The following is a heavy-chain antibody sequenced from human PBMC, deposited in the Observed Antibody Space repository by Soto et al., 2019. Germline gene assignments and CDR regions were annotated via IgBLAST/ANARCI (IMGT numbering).Heavy chain of an antibody. CDR3: ARYTMTTVNNWFDP. D-gene: IGHD4-17*01. J-gene: IGHJ5*02. CDR2: IYYSGST. V-gene: IGHV4-59*01. CDR1: GGSISSYY. Sequence: SETLSLTCTVSGGSISSYYWSWIRQPPGKGLEWIGYIYYSGSTNYNPSLKSRVTISVDTSKNQFSLKLSSVTAADTAVYYCARYTMTTVNNWFDPWGQGTLVTVSS.